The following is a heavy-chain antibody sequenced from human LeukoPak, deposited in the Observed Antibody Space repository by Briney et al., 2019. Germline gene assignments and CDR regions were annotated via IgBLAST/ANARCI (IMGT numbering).Heavy chain of an antibody. Sequence: ASVKVSCKASGYTFTGYYMHWVRQAPGQGLEWMGWINPNSGGTNYAQKFQGRVTMTRDTSISTAYMELSRLRSDDTDVYYCARGYSYGDWIVDYWGQGTLVTVSS. CDR3: ARGYSYGDWIVDY. V-gene: IGHV1-2*02. CDR1: GYTFTGYY. D-gene: IGHD5-18*01. CDR2: INPNSGGT. J-gene: IGHJ4*02.